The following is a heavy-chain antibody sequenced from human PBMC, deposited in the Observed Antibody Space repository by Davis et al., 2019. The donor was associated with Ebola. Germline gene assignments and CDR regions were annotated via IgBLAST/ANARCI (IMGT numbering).Heavy chain of an antibody. D-gene: IGHD4-17*01. J-gene: IGHJ6*02. CDR3: ARVLTVTDYYYYGMDV. CDR1: GFTFSSYW. Sequence: GESLKISCAASGFTFSSYWMHWVRQAPGKGLVWVSRINSDGSSTSYADSVKGRFAISRDDAKKSVYLQMNSLRDEDTAVYYCARVLTVTDYYYYGMDVWGQGTTVTVSS. V-gene: IGHV3-74*01. CDR2: INSDGSST.